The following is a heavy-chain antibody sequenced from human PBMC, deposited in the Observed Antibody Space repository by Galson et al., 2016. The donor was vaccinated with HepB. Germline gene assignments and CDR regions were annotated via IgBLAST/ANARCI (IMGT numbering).Heavy chain of an antibody. D-gene: IGHD6-25*01. CDR3: AREDPRIAAAILDS. CDR1: GFTFSSYG. Sequence: SLRLSCAASGFTFSSYGMHWVRQAPGKGLEWVAAIWYDGSNKYYADSVKGRFTISRDNSRNTLFLQMNRLRAEDTGLYYCAREDPRIAAAILDSWGQGTLVTVSS. V-gene: IGHV3-33*01. J-gene: IGHJ4*02. CDR2: IWYDGSNK.